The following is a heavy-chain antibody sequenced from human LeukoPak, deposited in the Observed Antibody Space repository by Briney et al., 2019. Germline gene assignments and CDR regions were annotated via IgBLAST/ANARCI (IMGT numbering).Heavy chain of an antibody. D-gene: IGHD1-7*01. J-gene: IGHJ4*02. V-gene: IGHV3-11*04. CDR3: AREERTTGTAPPGVDY. Sequence: GGSLRLSCAASGFTFSDYYMSWIRQAPGKGLEWVSYISSSGSTIYYADSVKGRFTISRDDAKKSLYLQMNSLRVDDTAVYYCAREERTTGTAPPGVDYWGQGTLVTVSS. CDR2: ISSSGSTI. CDR1: GFTFSDYY.